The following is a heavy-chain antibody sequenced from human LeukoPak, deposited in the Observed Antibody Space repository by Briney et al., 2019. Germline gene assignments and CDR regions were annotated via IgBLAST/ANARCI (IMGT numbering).Heavy chain of an antibody. CDR2: MSDIGPNT. Sequence: GGSLRLSCAASGFTVTEYAMTWIRQSPGKGLEWVSSMSDIGPNTYYADSVKGRLTISRDTYKNTLLLQMNSLRGDDTALYFCARRLSLRFDAFAVWGPGTAVTVSS. D-gene: IGHD3-3*01. J-gene: IGHJ3*01. CDR3: ARRLSLRFDAFAV. CDR1: GFTVTEYA. V-gene: IGHV3-23*01.